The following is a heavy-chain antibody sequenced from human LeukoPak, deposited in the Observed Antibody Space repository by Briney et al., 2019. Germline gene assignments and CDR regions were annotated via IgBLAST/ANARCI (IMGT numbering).Heavy chain of an antibody. Sequence: GGSLRLSCAASGFTFSSYGMHWVRQAPGKGLEWVAFIRYDGSNKYYADSVKGRFTISRDNSKNTLYLQMNSLRAEDTAVYYCAKEGCSGGSSYYYMDVWGKGTTVTISS. J-gene: IGHJ6*03. CDR3: AKEGCSGGSSYYYMDV. V-gene: IGHV3-30*02. CDR2: IRYDGSNK. CDR1: GFTFSSYG. D-gene: IGHD2-15*01.